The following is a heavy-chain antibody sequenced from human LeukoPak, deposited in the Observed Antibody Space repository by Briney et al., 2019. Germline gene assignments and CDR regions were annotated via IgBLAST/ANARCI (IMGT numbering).Heavy chain of an antibody. CDR3: AKNLRSTVVTVWDY. CDR1: GFTFSSYA. J-gene: IGHJ4*02. Sequence: GGSLRLSCAASGFTFSSYAMTWVRQAPGRGLEWVSSITAGGDDTYYADSVKGRFTISRDNSKNTLFLQMNSLRAEGTAIYHCAKNLRSTVVTVWDYWGQGTLVTVSS. D-gene: IGHD4-23*01. V-gene: IGHV3-23*01. CDR2: ITAGGDDT.